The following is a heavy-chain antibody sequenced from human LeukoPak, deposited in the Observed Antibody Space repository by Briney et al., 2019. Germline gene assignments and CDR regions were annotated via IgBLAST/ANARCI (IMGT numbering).Heavy chain of an antibody. CDR1: GFTFSSYE. CDR2: ISSSGSTI. V-gene: IGHV3-48*03. Sequence: QPGGSLRLSCAASGFTFSSYEMNWVRQAPGKALEWVSYISSSGSTIYYADSVKGRFTISRDNAKNSLYLQMSSLRAEDTAVYYCARGDSSSWSDAFDIWGQGTMVTVSS. J-gene: IGHJ3*02. D-gene: IGHD6-13*01. CDR3: ARGDSSSWSDAFDI.